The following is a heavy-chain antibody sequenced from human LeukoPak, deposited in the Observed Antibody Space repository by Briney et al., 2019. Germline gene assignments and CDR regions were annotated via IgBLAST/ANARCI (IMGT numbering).Heavy chain of an antibody. CDR1: GFNFSDYY. V-gene: IGHV3-11*01. D-gene: IGHD6-13*01. CDR2: ISSGGSTI. J-gene: IGHJ5*02. Sequence: GGSLRLSCAASGFNFSDYYMSWIRQAPGKGLEWISYISSGGSTIYYADPVGGQFTISRDNAKKSLYLQMTGLRAEDTAVYYCARVQKGIAAAGTGGGWFEPWGQGTLVTVS. CDR3: ARVQKGIAAAGTGGGWFEP.